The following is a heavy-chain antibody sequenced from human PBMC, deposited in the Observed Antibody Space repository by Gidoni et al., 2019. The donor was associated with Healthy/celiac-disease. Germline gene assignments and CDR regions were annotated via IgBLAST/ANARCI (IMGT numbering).Heavy chain of an antibody. CDR1: GGSFSGYY. V-gene: IGHV4-34*01. J-gene: IGHJ5*02. D-gene: IGHD3-3*01. CDR2: INHSVST. Sequence: QVQLQQWGAGLLKPSETLSLTCAVSGGSFSGYYWSWIRQPPGKGLEWIGEINHSVSTNYNPSLKSRVTISVDTSKNQVSLKLSSVTAADTAVYYCARRTMYYDFWSGYYFDPWGQGTLVTVSS. CDR3: ARRTMYYDFWSGYYFDP.